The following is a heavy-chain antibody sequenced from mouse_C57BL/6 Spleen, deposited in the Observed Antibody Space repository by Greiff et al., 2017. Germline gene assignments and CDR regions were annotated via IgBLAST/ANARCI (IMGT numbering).Heavy chain of an antibody. CDR1: GYTFTSYG. CDR3: ARSGVITTVVATGDFDY. V-gene: IGHV1-81*01. CDR2: LYPRSGNT. Sequence: QVQLKQSGAELARPGASVKLSCKASGYTFTSYGISWVKQRTGQGLEWIGELYPRSGNTYYNEKFKGKATLTADKSSSTAYMELRSLTSEDSAVYFCARSGVITTVVATGDFDYWGQGTTLTVSS. D-gene: IGHD1-1*01. J-gene: IGHJ2*01.